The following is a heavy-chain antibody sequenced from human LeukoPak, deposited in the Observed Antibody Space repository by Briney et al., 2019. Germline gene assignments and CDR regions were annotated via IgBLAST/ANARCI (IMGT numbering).Heavy chain of an antibody. Sequence: GGSLRLSCAASGFTFSSYEMNWVRQAPGKGLGWVSYISSSGSTIYYADSVKGRFTISRDNAKNSLYLQMNSLRAEDTAVYYCARDTQQLVYGMDVWGQGTTVTVSS. V-gene: IGHV3-48*03. CDR3: ARDTQQLVYGMDV. J-gene: IGHJ6*02. D-gene: IGHD6-13*01. CDR1: GFTFSSYE. CDR2: ISSSGSTI.